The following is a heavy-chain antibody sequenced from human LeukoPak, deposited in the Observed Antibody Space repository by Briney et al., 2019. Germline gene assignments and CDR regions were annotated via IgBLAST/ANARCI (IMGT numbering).Heavy chain of an antibody. J-gene: IGHJ5*02. D-gene: IGHD5-18*01. CDR2: MNPNSGNT. CDR3: ARVRVVRAAMVRRRDNNWFGP. V-gene: IGHV1-8*01. CDR1: GYTFTSYD. Sequence: GASVKVSCKASGYTFTSYDINWVRQATGQGLEWMGWMNPNSGNTGYAQKFQGRVTMTRNTSISTAYMELSSLRSEDTAVYYCARVRVVRAAMVRRRDNNWFGPWGQGTLVTVSS.